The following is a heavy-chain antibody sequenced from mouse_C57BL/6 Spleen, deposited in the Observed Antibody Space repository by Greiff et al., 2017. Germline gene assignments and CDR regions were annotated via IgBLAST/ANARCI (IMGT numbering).Heavy chain of an antibody. Sequence: VKVVESGPELVKPGASVKISCKASGYAFSSSWMNWVKQRPGKGLEWIGRIYPGDGDTNYTGKFKGKAPLSADKSSSTAYMQLSSLTSEDSAVYFCARSTHYAMDYWGQGTSVTVSS. CDR1: GYAFSSSW. CDR2: IYPGDGDT. J-gene: IGHJ4*01. D-gene: IGHD2-1*01. CDR3: ARSTHYAMDY. V-gene: IGHV1-82*01.